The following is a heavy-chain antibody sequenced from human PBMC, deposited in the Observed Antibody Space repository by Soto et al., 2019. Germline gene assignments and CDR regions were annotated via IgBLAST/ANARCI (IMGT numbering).Heavy chain of an antibody. J-gene: IGHJ4*02. V-gene: IGHV4-4*02. CDR1: GGSISSSNW. D-gene: IGHD3-9*01. CDR2: IYHSGST. CDR3: ARVLRYFDWLLFDY. Sequence: SETLSLTCAVSGGSISSSNWWSWVRQPPGKGLEWIGEIYHSGSTNYNPSLKSRVTISVDKSKNQFSLKLSSVTAADTAVYYCARVLRYFDWLLFDYWGQGTLVTVSS.